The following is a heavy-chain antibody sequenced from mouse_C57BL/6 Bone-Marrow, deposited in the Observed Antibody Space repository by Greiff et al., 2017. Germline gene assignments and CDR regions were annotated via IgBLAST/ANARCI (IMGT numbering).Heavy chain of an antibody. D-gene: IGHD2-10*02. J-gene: IGHJ3*01. Sequence: QVQLQQPGTELVKPGASVKLSCKASGYTFTSYWMHWVKQRPGQGLEWIGNINPSNGGTNYNEKFKSKATLTVDKSSSTAYMQLSSLTSEDSAVFYCARWGYGNYGAWFAYWGQGTLVTVSA. CDR3: ARWGYGNYGAWFAY. V-gene: IGHV1-53*01. CDR1: GYTFTSYW. CDR2: INPSNGGT.